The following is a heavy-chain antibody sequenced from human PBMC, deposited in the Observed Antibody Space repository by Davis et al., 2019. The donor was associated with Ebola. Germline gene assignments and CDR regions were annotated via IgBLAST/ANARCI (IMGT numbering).Heavy chain of an antibody. CDR2: IDYRGRS. J-gene: IGHJ4*02. Sequence: PSETLSLTCTVSGVSIIDHYWSCIRQSPGKGLEWIGYIDYRGRSTYKPSLRSPITMSVDTSKNQFSLKLKSITAADTAVYYCARGGSPAMFKGVDEWGQGTLVTVAS. D-gene: IGHD2-2*01. CDR3: ARGGSPAMFKGVDE. CDR1: GVSIIDHY. V-gene: IGHV4-59*11.